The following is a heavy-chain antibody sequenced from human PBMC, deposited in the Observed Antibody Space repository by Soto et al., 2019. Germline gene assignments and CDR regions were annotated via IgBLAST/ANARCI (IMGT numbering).Heavy chain of an antibody. Sequence: SETLSLTCTVSGGSISSSSYYWGWIRQPPGKGLEWIGSIYYSGSTYYNPSLKSRVTISVDTSKNQFSLKVSSVTAADTAVYYCARLGGYCSGGSCYRIYYYYYYYMDVWGKGTTVTVSS. V-gene: IGHV4-39*01. D-gene: IGHD2-15*01. CDR2: IYYSGST. CDR3: ARLGGYCSGGSCYRIYYYYYYYMDV. CDR1: GGSISSSSYY. J-gene: IGHJ6*03.